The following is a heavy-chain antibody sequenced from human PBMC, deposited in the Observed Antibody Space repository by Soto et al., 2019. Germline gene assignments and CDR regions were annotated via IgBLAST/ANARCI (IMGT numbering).Heavy chain of an antibody. CDR3: VGRITSIYTYFDS. J-gene: IGHJ4*02. CDR1: GDSLSSATHY. V-gene: IGHV4-31*03. Sequence: SETLSLTCTVSGDSLSSATHYWNWIRQHPGKGLEWIGYVSSSGNSYYSPSLKSRVFMSVDTSKNLSSLKLSSVTAAATAIYHCVGRITSIYTYFDSWGKGTQVTVSS. CDR2: VSSSGNS. D-gene: IGHD1-20*01.